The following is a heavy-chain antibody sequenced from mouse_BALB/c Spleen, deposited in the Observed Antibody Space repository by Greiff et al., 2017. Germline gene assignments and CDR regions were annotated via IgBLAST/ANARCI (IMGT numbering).Heavy chain of an antibody. CDR2: INPNNGGT. Sequence: VQLQQSGPELVKPGASVKIPCKASGYTFTDYNMDSVKQSHGKSLEWIGDINPNNGGTIYNQKFKGKATLTVDKSSSTAYMELRSLTSEDTAVYYCARAHRYSYWYFDVWGAGTTVTVSS. CDR1: GYTFTDYN. V-gene: IGHV1-18*01. CDR3: ARAHRYSYWYFDV. J-gene: IGHJ1*01. D-gene: IGHD2-14*01.